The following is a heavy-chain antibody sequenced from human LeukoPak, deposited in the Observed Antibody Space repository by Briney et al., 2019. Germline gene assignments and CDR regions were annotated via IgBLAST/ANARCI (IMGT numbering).Heavy chain of an antibody. CDR1: GYTFTGYY. J-gene: IGHJ4*02. Sequence: ASVKVSCKASGYTFTGYYMHWVRQAPGQGLEWMGWINPNSGGTNYAQKFQGRVTMTRDTSISTAYMELSRLRSDDTAVYYCARDFLVVVVAATESPNQPDYWGQGTLVTVSS. V-gene: IGHV1-2*02. CDR2: INPNSGGT. D-gene: IGHD2-15*01. CDR3: ARDFLVVVVAATESPNQPDY.